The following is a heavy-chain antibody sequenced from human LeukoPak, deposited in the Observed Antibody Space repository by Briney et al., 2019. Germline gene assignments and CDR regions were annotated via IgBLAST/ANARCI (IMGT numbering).Heavy chain of an antibody. J-gene: IGHJ4*02. CDR1: GYTLTELS. Sequence: ASVTVSCKLSGYTLTELSMHWVRQAPGKGLEWMGGFDPEDGETIYAQKFQGRVTMTEDTSTDTADMELSSLRSEDTAVYYCATGYYDFWSGRDYWGQGTLVTVSS. CDR2: FDPEDGET. CDR3: ATGYYDFWSGRDY. D-gene: IGHD3-3*01. V-gene: IGHV1-24*01.